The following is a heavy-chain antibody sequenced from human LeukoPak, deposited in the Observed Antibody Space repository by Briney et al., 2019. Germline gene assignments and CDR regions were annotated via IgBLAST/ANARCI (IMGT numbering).Heavy chain of an antibody. J-gene: IGHJ4*02. V-gene: IGHV4-34*01. Sequence: PSETLSLTCAVYGGSSSGYYWSWIRQPPGKGLEWIGEINHSGSTNYNPSLKSRVTISVDTSKNQFSLKLSSVTAADTAVYYCASVPSEGSGYLPYFDYWGQGTLVTVSS. D-gene: IGHD3-22*01. CDR1: GGSSSGYY. CDR3: ASVPSEGSGYLPYFDY. CDR2: INHSGST.